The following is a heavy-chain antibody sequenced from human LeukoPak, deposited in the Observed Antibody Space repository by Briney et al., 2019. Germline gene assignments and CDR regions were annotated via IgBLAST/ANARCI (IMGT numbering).Heavy chain of an antibody. D-gene: IGHD3-22*01. CDR3: ARDYYDSSGSSWFDP. V-gene: IGHV3-21*01. CDR1: GFTFSRYS. Sequence: GGSLRLSCAASGFTFSRYSMNWVRQAPGEGLEWVSSISSGSSFMYYADSVTGRFTISRDNAKNSLYLQMNSLRAKDTALYYCARDYYDSSGSSWFDPWGQGTLVTVSS. J-gene: IGHJ5*02. CDR2: ISSGSSFM.